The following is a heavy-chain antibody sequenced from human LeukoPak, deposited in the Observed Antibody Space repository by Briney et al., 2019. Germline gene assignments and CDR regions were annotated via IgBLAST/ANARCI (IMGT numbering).Heavy chain of an antibody. CDR1: GFTFSSYG. Sequence: PGGSLRLSCAASGFTFSSYGMHWVRQAPGKGLEWVAVISYDGSNKCYADSVKGRFTISRDNSKNTLYLQMNSLRAEDTAVYYCAKEAPDIVATFDVGVDYWGQGTLVTVSS. V-gene: IGHV3-30*18. J-gene: IGHJ4*02. D-gene: IGHD5-12*01. CDR2: ISYDGSNK. CDR3: AKEAPDIVATFDVGVDY.